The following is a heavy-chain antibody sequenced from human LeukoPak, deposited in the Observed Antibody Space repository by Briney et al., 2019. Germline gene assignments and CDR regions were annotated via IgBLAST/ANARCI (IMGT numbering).Heavy chain of an antibody. CDR1: GFTFSTYA. D-gene: IGHD2-2*01. CDR2: ISGSAGST. CDR3: AEDVVVVPTATHFDY. Sequence: GGSLRLSCAASGFTFSTYAMNWVRQAPGKGLEWVSGISGSAGSTYYADSVKGRFTISRDNSKNTLYLQMNSLRAEDTAVYFCAEDVVVVPTATHFDYWGQGTLVTVSS. V-gene: IGHV3-23*01. J-gene: IGHJ4*02.